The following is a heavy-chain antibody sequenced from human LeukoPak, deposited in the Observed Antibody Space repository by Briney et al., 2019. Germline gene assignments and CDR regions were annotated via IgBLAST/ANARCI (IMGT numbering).Heavy chain of an antibody. Sequence: PGGSLRLSCAASGFTFSNYGMHWVRQAPGKGLEWVAFTRFDGTKKYYADSVKGRFTISRDNSKYTLYLQMNSLRVEDTAVYYCAKDGRSTERGGGAFDIWGQGTMVTVSS. D-gene: IGHD3-16*01. CDR2: TRFDGTKK. CDR3: AKDGRSTERGGGAFDI. V-gene: IGHV3-30*02. J-gene: IGHJ3*02. CDR1: GFTFSNYG.